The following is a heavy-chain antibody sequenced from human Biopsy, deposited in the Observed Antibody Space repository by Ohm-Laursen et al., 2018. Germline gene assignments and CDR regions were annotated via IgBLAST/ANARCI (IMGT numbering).Heavy chain of an antibody. CDR2: ISNRGST. CDR3: ARLYRLDDYWNDDPPDAFDV. J-gene: IGHJ3*01. V-gene: IGHV4-59*01. D-gene: IGHD3-3*01. Sequence: GTLSLTCTVSGGSISSDYWSWIRQPPGKGLEWIGYISNRGSTNYNPSLRGRVTISVDTSKNQFSLKLSSVTAADTAVFFCARLYRLDDYWNDDPPDAFDVGGQGKMVTVSS. CDR1: GGSISSDY.